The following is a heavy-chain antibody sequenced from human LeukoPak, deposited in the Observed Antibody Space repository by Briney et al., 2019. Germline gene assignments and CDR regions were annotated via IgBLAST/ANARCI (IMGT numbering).Heavy chain of an antibody. CDR1: GGSISSSRYY. D-gene: IGHD2-2*01. J-gene: IGHJ6*03. CDR3: LRTSPPAQILPAVERPDVVCDM. CDR2: IHYSGST. Sequence: SETLSLTCTVSGGSISSSRYYWGWIRQPPGKGLEWIGSIHYSGSTYYNPSLKSRVTVSVDTSENQFSLKLSSVAAAAPAVYFGLRTSPPAQILPAVERPDVVCDMWAKGKMVTV. V-gene: IGHV4-39*07.